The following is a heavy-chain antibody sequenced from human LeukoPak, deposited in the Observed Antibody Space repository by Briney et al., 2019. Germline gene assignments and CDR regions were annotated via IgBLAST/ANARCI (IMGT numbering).Heavy chain of an antibody. D-gene: IGHD3-22*01. CDR3: ARGTDSSGYCAFDI. CDR1: GYTFTSYG. J-gene: IGHJ3*02. V-gene: IGHV1-18*01. CDR2: ISAYNGNT. Sequence: GESLKISCKASGYTFTSYGISWVRQAPGQGLEWMGWISAYNGNTNYAQKLQGRVTMTTDTSTSTAYMELRSLRSDDTAVYYCARGTDSSGYCAFDIWGQGTMVTVSS.